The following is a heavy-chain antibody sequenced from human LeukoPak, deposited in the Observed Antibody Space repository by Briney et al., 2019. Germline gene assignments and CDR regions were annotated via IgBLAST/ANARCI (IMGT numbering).Heavy chain of an antibody. CDR3: ARAEWSNWYFDL. CDR2: IKQDGSEK. D-gene: IGHD3-3*01. J-gene: IGHJ2*01. Sequence: PGGSLRLSCAASGFTFSIYWMKWVRQAPGKGLEWVANIKQDGSEKYYVDSVKGRFTLSRDSAKNSLYLQMNSLRAEDTAVYSSARAEWSNWYFDLWGRGTLVTVSS. CDR1: GFTFSIYW. V-gene: IGHV3-7*03.